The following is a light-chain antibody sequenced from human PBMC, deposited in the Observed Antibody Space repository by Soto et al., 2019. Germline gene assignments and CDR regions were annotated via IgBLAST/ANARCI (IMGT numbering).Light chain of an antibody. J-gene: IGKJ2*01. CDR2: GAS. V-gene: IGKV3-15*01. CDR3: QQGHNWPLT. Sequence: EIVMPQSPATLSLSPGERAALSCRAIQSINSELAWYQQKPGQPPRLLIYGASTRATGVPARFTGSESGSEFTLTISGLQSEDFAVYYCQQGHNWPLTFGQGTRLEI. CDR1: QSINSE.